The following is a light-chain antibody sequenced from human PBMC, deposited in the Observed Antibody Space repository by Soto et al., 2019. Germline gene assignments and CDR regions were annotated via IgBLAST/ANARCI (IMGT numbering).Light chain of an antibody. CDR2: AAS. CDR3: QQSDSFPWT. V-gene: IGKV1-12*01. J-gene: IGKJ1*01. Sequence: DIQMTQSPSSVSASVGDRVTITCRASQDISSWLVWYQQKPGRGPKLLIDAASSLQSGVPSRFSGSGFGTDFTLTISSLQPDDIATYYCQQSDSFPWTFGQGTKVEIK. CDR1: QDISSW.